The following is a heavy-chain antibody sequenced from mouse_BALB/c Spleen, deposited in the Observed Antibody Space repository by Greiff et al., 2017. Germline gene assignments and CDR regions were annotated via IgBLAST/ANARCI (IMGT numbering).Heavy chain of an antibody. CDR3: ARYLYGNYWYFDV. Sequence: EVKLQESGGGLVQPGGSLKLSCAASGFTFSSYTMSWVRQTPEKRLEWVAYISNGGGSTYYPDTVKGRFTISRDNAKNTLYLQMSSLKSEDTAMYYCARYLYGNYWYFDVWGAGTTVTVSS. J-gene: IGHJ1*01. CDR1: GFTFSSYT. V-gene: IGHV5-12-2*01. CDR2: ISNGGGST. D-gene: IGHD2-1*01.